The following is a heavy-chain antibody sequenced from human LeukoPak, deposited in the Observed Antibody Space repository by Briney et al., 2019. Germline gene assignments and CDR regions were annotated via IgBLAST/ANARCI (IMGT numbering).Heavy chain of an antibody. V-gene: IGHV4-39*01. CDR1: GGSISSSSYY. J-gene: IGHJ4*02. CDR3: ARPSIAVAGIFDY. Sequence: SETLSLTCTVSGGSISSSSYYWGWIRQPPGKGLEWIGSIYYSGSTYYNPSLKSRVTISVDTSRNQFSLKLSSVTAADTAVYYCARPSIAVAGIFDYWGQGTLVTVSS. CDR2: IYYSGST. D-gene: IGHD6-19*01.